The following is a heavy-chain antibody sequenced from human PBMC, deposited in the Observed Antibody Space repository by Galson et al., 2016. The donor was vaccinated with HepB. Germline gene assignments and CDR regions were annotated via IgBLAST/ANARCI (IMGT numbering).Heavy chain of an antibody. V-gene: IGHV1-69*13. CDR1: GGTFSSYG. D-gene: IGHD5-18*01. CDR3: ARGDVDTAMVTSYFFDY. J-gene: IGHJ4*02. CDR2: IIPIFGTP. Sequence: SVKVSCKASGGTFSSYGISWVRQAPGQGLEWMGGIIPIFGTPNYAQKFHGRVTITADDSTGTAYMELSSLRSEDTAVYYCARGDVDTAMVTSYFFDYWGQGTLVTVSS.